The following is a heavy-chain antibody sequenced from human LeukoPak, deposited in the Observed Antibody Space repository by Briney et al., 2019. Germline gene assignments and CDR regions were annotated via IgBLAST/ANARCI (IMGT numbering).Heavy chain of an antibody. Sequence: SETLSLTCTVSGVSISSYYWSWIRQPAGKGLEWIGRIYTSGSTNYNPSLKSRVTVSADTSKNQFSLKLSSVTAADTAVYYCARSSVSRGMDVWGQGTAVTVSS. D-gene: IGHD3-16*01. J-gene: IGHJ6*02. V-gene: IGHV4-4*07. CDR1: GVSISSYY. CDR2: IYTSGST. CDR3: ARSSVSRGMDV.